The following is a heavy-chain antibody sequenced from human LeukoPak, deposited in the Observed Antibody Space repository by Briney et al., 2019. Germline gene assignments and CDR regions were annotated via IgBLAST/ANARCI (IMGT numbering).Heavy chain of an antibody. CDR3: ARVDTAMGNYYYYGMDV. J-gene: IGHJ6*02. Sequence: ASVKVSCKVSGYTLTELSMHWVRQAPGKGLEWMGGFDPEDGETIYAQKFQGRVTMTEDTSTDTAYMELSSLRSEDTAVYYCARVDTAMGNYYYYGMDVWGQGTTVTVSS. CDR1: GYTLTELS. V-gene: IGHV1-24*01. D-gene: IGHD5-18*01. CDR2: FDPEDGET.